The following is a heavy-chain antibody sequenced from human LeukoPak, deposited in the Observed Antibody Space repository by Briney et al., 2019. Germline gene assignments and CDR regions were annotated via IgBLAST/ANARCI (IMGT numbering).Heavy chain of an antibody. CDR1: GFTFSSYA. D-gene: IGHD3-22*01. V-gene: IGHV3-64*01. CDR3: ARAQPEYYYDSSGYQGYFDY. CDR2: ISSNGGST. J-gene: IGHJ4*02. Sequence: PGGSLRLSCAASGFTFSSYAMHWVRQAPGKGLEYVSAISSNGGSTYYANSVKGRFTISRDNSKNTLYLQMGSLRAEDMAVYYCARAQPEYYYDSSGYQGYFDYWGQGTLVTVSP.